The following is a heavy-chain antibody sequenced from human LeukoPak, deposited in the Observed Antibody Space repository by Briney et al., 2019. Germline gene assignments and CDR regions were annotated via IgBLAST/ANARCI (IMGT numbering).Heavy chain of an antibody. V-gene: IGHV3-11*01. Sequence: GGSLRLSCAASGFTFSDYYMSWIRQAPGKGLEWDSYISSSVSTIYYADSVKGRFTISRDNAKNSLYLQMNSLRAEDTAVYYCARDAHYYDILTGSMGYYGMDVWGQGTTVTVSS. CDR2: ISSSVSTI. CDR3: ARDAHYYDILTGSMGYYGMDV. CDR1: GFTFSDYY. J-gene: IGHJ6*02. D-gene: IGHD3-9*01.